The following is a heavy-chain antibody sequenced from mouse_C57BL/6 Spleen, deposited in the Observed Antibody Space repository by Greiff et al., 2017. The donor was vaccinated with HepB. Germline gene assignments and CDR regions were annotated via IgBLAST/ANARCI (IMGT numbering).Heavy chain of an antibody. D-gene: IGHD2-12*01. Sequence: VQLQQSGAELVKPGASVKLSCKASGYTFTSYWMQWVKQRPGQGLEWIGEIDPSDSYTNYNQKFKGKATLTVDTSSSTAYMQLSSLTSEDSAVYYCARSYEEVWFAYWGQGTLVTVSA. J-gene: IGHJ3*01. CDR2: IDPSDSYT. CDR1: GYTFTSYW. V-gene: IGHV1-50*01. CDR3: ARSYEEVWFAY.